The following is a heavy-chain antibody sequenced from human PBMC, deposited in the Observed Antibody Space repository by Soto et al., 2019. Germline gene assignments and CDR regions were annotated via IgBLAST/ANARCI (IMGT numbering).Heavy chain of an antibody. D-gene: IGHD2-15*01. CDR2: IIPLFRTP. V-gene: IGHV1-69*12. Sequence: QVQLVQSGAEMKEPGSSVKVSCKTSGGTFSSSAISWLRQAPGQGLEWMGGIIPLFRTPDYAQKFQGRVTIAADESTRTAYMELSSLRCEETAVYYCASDIERLHLGGNSYYILDVWGQGTTVTVSS. CDR1: GGTFSSSA. CDR3: ASDIERLHLGGNSYYILDV. J-gene: IGHJ6*02.